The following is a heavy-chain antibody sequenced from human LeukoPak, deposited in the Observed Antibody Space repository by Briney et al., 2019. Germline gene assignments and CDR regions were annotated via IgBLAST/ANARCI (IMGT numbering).Heavy chain of an antibody. CDR1: GYSISSGYY. CDR3: ARDIPYYYDSSGYFDC. J-gene: IGHJ4*02. D-gene: IGHD3-22*01. Sequence: PSETLSLTCAVSGYSISSGYYWGWIRQPPGKGLEWIGSIYHSGSTYYNPSLKSRVTISVDTSKNQFSLKLSSVTAADTAVYYCARDIPYYYDSSGYFDCWGQGTLVTVSS. CDR2: IYHSGST. V-gene: IGHV4-38-2*02.